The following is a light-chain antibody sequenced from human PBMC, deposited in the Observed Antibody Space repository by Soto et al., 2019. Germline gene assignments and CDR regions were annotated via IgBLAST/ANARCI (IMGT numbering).Light chain of an antibody. J-gene: IGKJ1*01. CDR1: QSVSSN. CDR3: QQYNNWWT. Sequence: EIVMTQSPATLSVSPGERATLSCRASQSVSSNLAWYQQKPGQAPRLLIYGESTSATGIPARFSGSGSGTEFTLTITSLQSEDFAVYYCQQYNNWWTFGQGTKVEIK. CDR2: GES. V-gene: IGKV3-15*01.